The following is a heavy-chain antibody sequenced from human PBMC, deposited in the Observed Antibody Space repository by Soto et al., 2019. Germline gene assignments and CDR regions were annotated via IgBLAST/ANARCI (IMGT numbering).Heavy chain of an antibody. CDR1: GFTFSSYG. CDR3: AKDGLAAAEY. V-gene: IGHV3-30*18. CDR2: ISYDGSNK. J-gene: IGHJ4*02. Sequence: QVQLVESGGGVVQPGRSLRLSCAASGFTFSSYGMHWVRQAPGKGLELVAVISYDGSNKYYADSVKGRFTISRDNSKNTLYLHMNSLRAEDTAVYYCAKDGLAAAEYWGQGTLVTVSS. D-gene: IGHD6-13*01.